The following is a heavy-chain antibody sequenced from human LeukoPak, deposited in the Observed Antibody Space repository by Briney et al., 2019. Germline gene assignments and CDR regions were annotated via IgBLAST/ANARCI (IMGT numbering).Heavy chain of an antibody. Sequence: SETLSLTCTVSGGSISSYYWSWIRQPPGKGLEWIGYIYYSGSTNYNPSLKSRVTISVDTSKNQFSLKLGSVTAADTAVYYCASRYDGSADAFDIWGQGTMVTVSS. J-gene: IGHJ3*02. CDR1: GGSISSYY. D-gene: IGHD3-10*01. CDR3: ASRYDGSADAFDI. CDR2: IYYSGST. V-gene: IGHV4-59*01.